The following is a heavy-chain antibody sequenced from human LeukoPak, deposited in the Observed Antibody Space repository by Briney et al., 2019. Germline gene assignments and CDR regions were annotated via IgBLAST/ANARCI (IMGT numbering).Heavy chain of an antibody. CDR3: AKEVWSTGTTTPFDY. V-gene: IGHV3-30*18. Sequence: GGFLRLSCAASGFIFSSYAMHWVRQAPGKGLEWVAVISYDGSNKYYADSVKGRFTISRDNSKNTLYLQMNSLRAEDTAVYYCAKEVWSTGTTTPFDYWGQGTLVTVSS. J-gene: IGHJ4*02. CDR1: GFIFSSYA. CDR2: ISYDGSNK. D-gene: IGHD1-1*01.